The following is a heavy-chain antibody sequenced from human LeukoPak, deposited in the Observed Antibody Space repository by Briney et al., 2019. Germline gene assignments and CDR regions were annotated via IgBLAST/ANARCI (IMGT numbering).Heavy chain of an antibody. CDR1: GFTFSNTW. CDR2: IKRIIDGQST. V-gene: IGHV3-15*01. CDR3: AAQGGSGDLRY. D-gene: IGHD4-17*01. Sequence: GGSLRLSCAASGFTFSNTWMNWVRQAPGNGLKGVGRIKRIIDGQSTDYAAPVKGRFTVSRDDSINTLYLQMSSLKTEDTAVYYCAAQGGSGDLRYWGQGTLVTVSS. J-gene: IGHJ4*02.